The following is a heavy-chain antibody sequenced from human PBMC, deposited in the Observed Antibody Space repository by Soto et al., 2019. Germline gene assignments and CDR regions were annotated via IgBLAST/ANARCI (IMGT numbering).Heavy chain of an antibody. Sequence: ESGGGVVQPGRSLRLSCAASGFTFSSYAMHWVRQAPGKGLEWVAVISYDGSNKYYADSVKGRFTISRDNSKNTLYLQMNSLRAEDTAVYYCARPIVVVITSYYYGMDVWGQGTTVTVSS. V-gene: IGHV3-30-3*01. J-gene: IGHJ6*02. CDR2: ISYDGSNK. D-gene: IGHD3-22*01. CDR1: GFTFSSYA. CDR3: ARPIVVVITSYYYGMDV.